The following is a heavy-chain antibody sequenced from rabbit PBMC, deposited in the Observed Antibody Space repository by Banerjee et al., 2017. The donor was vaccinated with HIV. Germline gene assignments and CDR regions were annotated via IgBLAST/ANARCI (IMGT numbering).Heavy chain of an antibody. Sequence: QSLEESGGDLVKPGASLTLTCTASGFSFSSSYWICWVRQAPGKGLEWIACIYGGSSGTTYYASWAKGRFTISKTSSTTVTLQMTSLTAADTATYFCAREFSSVGIDLWGPGTLVTVS. J-gene: IGHJ4*01. CDR2: IYGGSSGTT. V-gene: IGHV1S40*01. D-gene: IGHD1-1*01. CDR1: GFSFSSSYW. CDR3: AREFSSVGIDL.